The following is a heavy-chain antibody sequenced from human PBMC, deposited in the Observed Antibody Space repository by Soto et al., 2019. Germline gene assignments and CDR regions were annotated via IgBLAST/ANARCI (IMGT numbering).Heavy chain of an antibody. D-gene: IGHD2-15*01. CDR2: IYYSGST. V-gene: IGHV4-59*01. CDR1: GGSISSYY. J-gene: IGHJ3*02. Sequence: SETLSLTCTVSGGSISSYYWSWIRQPPGKGLGWIGYIYYSGSTNYNPSLKSRVTISVDTSKNQFSLKLSSVTAADTAVYYCARYEAAPRIAFDIWGQGTIFTVSS. CDR3: ARYEAAPRIAFDI.